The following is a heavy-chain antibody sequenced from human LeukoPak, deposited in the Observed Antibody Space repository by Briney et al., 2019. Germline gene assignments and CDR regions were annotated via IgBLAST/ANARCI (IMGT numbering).Heavy chain of an antibody. Sequence: PSETLSLTCTASGGSLNGYFWGWIRQPPGKGLEWIASIYYSGSTYYNPSLKSRLTTSVDTSENQFSLKLSSVTAADTAVYYCVRDCSGGTCYFDNWGQGTLVTVSS. CDR1: GGSLNGYF. J-gene: IGHJ4*02. CDR3: VRDCSGGTCYFDN. CDR2: IYYSGST. D-gene: IGHD2-15*01. V-gene: IGHV4-39*02.